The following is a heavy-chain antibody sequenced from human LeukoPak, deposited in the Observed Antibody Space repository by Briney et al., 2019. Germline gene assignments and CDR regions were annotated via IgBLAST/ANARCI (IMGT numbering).Heavy chain of an antibody. CDR2: INPNSGGT. CDR1: GYTFTGYY. CDR3: ARGDIVLMVYAKNFDY. Sequence: APVKVSCKASGYTFTGYYMHWVRQAPGQGLEWMGWINPNSGGTNYAQKFQGRVTMTRDTSISTAYMELSRLRSDDTAVYYCARGDIVLMVYAKNFDYWGQGTLVTVSP. V-gene: IGHV1-2*02. J-gene: IGHJ4*02. D-gene: IGHD2-8*01.